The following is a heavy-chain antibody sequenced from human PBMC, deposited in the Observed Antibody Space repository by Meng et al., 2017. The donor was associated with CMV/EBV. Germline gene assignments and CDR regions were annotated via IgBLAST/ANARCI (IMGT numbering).Heavy chain of an antibody. CDR2: ISSSSSYI. D-gene: IGHD3-10*01. Sequence: EVQLVESGGGVVKLGGSLRLSCASSGFTFSSYSMSWVRQAPGKGLEWVSSISSSSSYIYYADSVKGRFTISRDNAKNSLYLQMNSLRAEDTAVYYCARDYGSGKDYWGQGTLVTVAS. J-gene: IGHJ4*02. CDR3: ARDYGSGKDY. CDR1: GFTFSSYS. V-gene: IGHV3-21*01.